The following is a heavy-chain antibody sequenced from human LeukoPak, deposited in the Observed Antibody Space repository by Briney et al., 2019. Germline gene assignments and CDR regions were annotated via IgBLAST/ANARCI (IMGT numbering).Heavy chain of an antibody. V-gene: IGHV4-59*12. J-gene: IGHJ4*02. D-gene: IGHD3-10*01. CDR2: IYYSGST. CDR1: GGSISSYY. CDR3: ARRRLWFGESNLNY. Sequence: SETLSLTCTVSGGSISSYYWSWIRQPPGKGLEWIGYIYYSGSTNYNPSLKSRVTISVDTSKNQFSLKLSSVTAADTAVYYCARRRLWFGESNLNYWGQGTLVTVSS.